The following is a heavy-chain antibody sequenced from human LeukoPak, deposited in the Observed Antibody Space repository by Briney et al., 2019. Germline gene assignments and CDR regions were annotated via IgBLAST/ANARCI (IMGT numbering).Heavy chain of an antibody. CDR3: ASSSIAARPGFE. Sequence: PSETLSLTCAVYGGSFSGYYWSWIRQPPGKGLEWIGEINHSGSTNYNPSLKSRVTISVDTSKNQFSLKLSSVTAADTAVYYCASSSIAARPGFEWGQGTLVTVSS. CDR1: GGSFSGYY. V-gene: IGHV4-34*01. J-gene: IGHJ4*02. CDR2: INHSGST. D-gene: IGHD6-6*01.